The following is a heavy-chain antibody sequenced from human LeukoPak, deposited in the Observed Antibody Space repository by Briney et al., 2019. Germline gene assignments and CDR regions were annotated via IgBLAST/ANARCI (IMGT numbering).Heavy chain of an antibody. Sequence: ASVKASCKASGYTFTNFGVSWVRQAPGQGLEWMGWISAYNGNTDFAQKFQGRVTLTIETSTATAYMDLRSLKSDDTAVYYCARDRYSGAYSFDYWGHGTLVTVSS. D-gene: IGHD5-12*01. J-gene: IGHJ4*01. CDR3: ARDRYSGAYSFDY. CDR1: GYTFTNFG. V-gene: IGHV1-18*01. CDR2: ISAYNGNT.